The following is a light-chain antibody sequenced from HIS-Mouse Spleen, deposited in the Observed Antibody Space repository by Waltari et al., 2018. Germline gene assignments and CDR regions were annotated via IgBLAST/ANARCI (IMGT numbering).Light chain of an antibody. V-gene: IGKV4-1*01. CDR2: WAS. CDR1: QSVLYSSNNKNY. J-gene: IGKJ2*01. Sequence: DIVMTQSPDSLAVSLGERATINCKSSQSVLYSSNNKNYLAWYQQKPGQPPKLLIYWASTRGAWVPDRFSGSGSGTDFTLTISSLQAEDVAVYYCQQYYTTPYTFGQGTKLEIK. CDR3: QQYYTTPYT.